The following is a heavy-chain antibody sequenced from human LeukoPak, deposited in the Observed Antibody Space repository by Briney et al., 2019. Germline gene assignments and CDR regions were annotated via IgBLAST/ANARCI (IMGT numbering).Heavy chain of an antibody. CDR3: ARDAWYSSSWRPNWFDP. CDR2: INTNTGNP. V-gene: IGHV7-4-1*02. CDR1: GYTFTSYA. J-gene: IGHJ5*02. D-gene: IGHD6-13*01. Sequence: GASVKVSCKASGYTFTSYAMNWVRQAPGQGLEWMGWINTNTGNPTYAQGFTGRFVFSLDTSVSTAYLQISSLKAEDTAVYYCARDAWYSSSWRPNWFDPWGQGTLVTVSS.